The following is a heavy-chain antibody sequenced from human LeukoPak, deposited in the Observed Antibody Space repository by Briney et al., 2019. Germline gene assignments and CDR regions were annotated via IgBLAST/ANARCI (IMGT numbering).Heavy chain of an antibody. CDR3: ARGRRGPSDASDI. CDR1: GDSITGYY. J-gene: IGHJ3*02. V-gene: IGHV4-59*01. CDR2: TYYSGST. Sequence: SETLSLTCTVSGDSITGYYWTWVRQPPGKGLEWIGNTYYSGSTNYNPSLKSRVTISVDTSRNQFSLKLSSVTAADTAVYYCARGRRGPSDASDIWGQGTMVTVSS.